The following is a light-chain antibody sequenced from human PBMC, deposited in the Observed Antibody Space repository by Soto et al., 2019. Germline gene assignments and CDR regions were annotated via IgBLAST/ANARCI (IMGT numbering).Light chain of an antibody. J-gene: IGLJ1*01. CDR2: EVS. Sequence: QSALTQPPSASGSPGQSVTISCTGTSSDVGAYNHVSWYQQLPGKAPKLIIYEVSKRPSGVPDRFSGSKSGNTASLTVSGLQAEDEADYYCTSYAGTYSFFYVFGTGTKVSVL. CDR1: SSDVGAYNH. V-gene: IGLV2-8*01. CDR3: TSYAGTYSFFYV.